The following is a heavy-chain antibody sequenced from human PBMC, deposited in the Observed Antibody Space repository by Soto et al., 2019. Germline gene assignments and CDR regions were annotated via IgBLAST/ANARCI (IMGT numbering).Heavy chain of an antibody. CDR3: ARGRVAAAGTGGPHSYYYYGMDV. J-gene: IGHJ6*02. CDR1: GGSFSGYY. CDR2: INHSGST. Sequence: QVQLQQWGAGLLKPSETLSLTCAVYGGSFSGYYWSWIRQPPGKGLEWIGEINHSGSTNYNPSLKSRVTISVDTSKNQCSLKLSSVTAADTAVYYCARGRVAAAGTGGPHSYYYYGMDVWGQGTTVTVSS. D-gene: IGHD6-13*01. V-gene: IGHV4-34*01.